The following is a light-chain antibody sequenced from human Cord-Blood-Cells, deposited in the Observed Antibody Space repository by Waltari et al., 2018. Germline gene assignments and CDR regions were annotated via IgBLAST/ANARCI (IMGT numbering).Light chain of an antibody. Sequence: SYVLTQPPSVSVAPGKTARITCGGNNIGRKSVHWYQQKPGQAPVLVVYDDSDRPSGIPGRFSGSNSGNTATLTISRVEAGDEADYYCRVWDSSSDHPGVFGGGTKLTVL. J-gene: IGLJ3*02. CDR1: NIGRKS. CDR2: DDS. CDR3: RVWDSSSDHPGV. V-gene: IGLV3-21*03.